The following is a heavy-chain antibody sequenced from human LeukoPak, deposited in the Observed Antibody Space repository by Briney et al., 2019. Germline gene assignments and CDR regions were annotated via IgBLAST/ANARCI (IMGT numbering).Heavy chain of an antibody. CDR1: GGSISSYY. D-gene: IGHD6-6*01. Sequence: SETLSLTCTVSGGSISSYYWSWIRQPAGKGLEWIGRIYTSGSTNYNPSLKSRVTISVDKSKNQFSLKLSSVAAADTAVYYCARLRSIAAAVYYFDYWGQGTLVTASS. J-gene: IGHJ4*02. CDR2: IYTSGST. V-gene: IGHV4-4*07. CDR3: ARLRSIAAAVYYFDY.